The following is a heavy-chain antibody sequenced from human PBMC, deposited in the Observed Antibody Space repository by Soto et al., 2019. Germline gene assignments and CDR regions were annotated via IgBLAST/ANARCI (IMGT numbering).Heavy chain of an antibody. V-gene: IGHV3-23*01. J-gene: IGHJ4*02. CDR2: ISGSANNA. CDR3: EKSGGSGLHLSD. Sequence: GWALRLSCAASGFTFSSYAMSWVRQAPGKGLEWISSISGSANNAYYADSVKGRFAVSRDNSKNTLYLHMNSLSAEDTAVYFCEKSGGSGLHLSDWGQGILLTVSS. CDR1: GFTFSSYA. D-gene: IGHD6-19*01.